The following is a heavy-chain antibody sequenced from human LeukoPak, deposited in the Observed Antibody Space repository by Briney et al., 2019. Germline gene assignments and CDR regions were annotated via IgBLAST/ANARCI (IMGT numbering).Heavy chain of an antibody. J-gene: IGHJ4*02. V-gene: IGHV1-69*05. Sequence: SVKVSCKASGGTFSSYAMSWVRQAPGQGLEWMGGIIPIFGTANYAQKFQGRVTMTTDESTSTAYMELSSLRSEDTAVYYCARDSSGYYSPLSWGQGTLVTVSS. D-gene: IGHD3-22*01. CDR2: IIPIFGTA. CDR3: ARDSSGYYSPLS. CDR1: GGTFSSYA.